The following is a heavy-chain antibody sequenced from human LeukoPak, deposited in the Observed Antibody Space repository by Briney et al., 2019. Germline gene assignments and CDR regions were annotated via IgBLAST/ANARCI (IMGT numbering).Heavy chain of an antibody. D-gene: IGHD1-14*01. V-gene: IGHV3-7*01. CDR3: TRDFRWTGGYFDY. CDR2: IKQDGSEK. Sequence: GSLRLSCAASGFTFSNYWMSWVRQSPGKGLEWVANIKQDGSEKYYMDSVKGRFTVSIDNAKNSLYLQMNSLGAEDTAVYYCTRDFRWTGGYFDYWGQGTLVTVSS. J-gene: IGHJ4*02. CDR1: GFTFSNYW.